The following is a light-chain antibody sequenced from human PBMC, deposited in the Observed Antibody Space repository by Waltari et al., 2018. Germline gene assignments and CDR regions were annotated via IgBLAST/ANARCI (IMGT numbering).Light chain of an antibody. CDR3: SSFSTNTTRL. J-gene: IGLJ2*01. CDR2: DVN. V-gene: IGLV2-14*03. Sequence: YQQHPHKAPNLLNYDVNTRPSGVSSRFSGSKFGNKAFLTISGLQAEDEADYYCSSFSTNTTRLFGGGTKLTVL.